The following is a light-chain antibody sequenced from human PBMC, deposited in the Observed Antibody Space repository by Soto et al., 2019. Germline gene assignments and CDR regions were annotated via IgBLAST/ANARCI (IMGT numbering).Light chain of an antibody. CDR3: NQANGSPLT. Sequence: DIQMTQSPSSVSASVGDRVSITCRASQGISNWLAWYQQKPGRAPKLLIYTGSSLQSGVPSRFSGTVSGKYFPPTFSTLQPEDFAIYYCNQANGSPLTFGGGTRGEIK. J-gene: IGKJ4*01. CDR1: QGISNW. CDR2: TGS. V-gene: IGKV1-12*01.